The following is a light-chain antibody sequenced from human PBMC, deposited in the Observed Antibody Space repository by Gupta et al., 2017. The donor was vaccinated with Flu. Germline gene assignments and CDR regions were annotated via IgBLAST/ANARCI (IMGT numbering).Light chain of an antibody. CDR2: EVN. CDR1: SRDVGGYNY. J-gene: IGLJ3*02. V-gene: IGLV2-14*01. CDR3: SSYTSSKTWV. Sequence: SITISCTGTSRDVGGYNYVSWYQQHPDKAPKLMIYEVNTRPTEVSNRFSGSKSGNTASLTISGLQAEDESDYYCSSYTSSKTWVFGGGTKVTVL.